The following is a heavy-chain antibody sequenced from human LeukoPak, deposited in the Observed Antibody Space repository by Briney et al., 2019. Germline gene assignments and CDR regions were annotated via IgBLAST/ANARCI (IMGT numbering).Heavy chain of an antibody. Sequence: SETLSLTCAVYGGSFSDYYWSWIRQPPGKGLEWIGYIYYSGSTYYNPSLKSRVTISVDTSKNQFSLKLSSVTAADTAVYYCARDSEERSGAPYGDYGRNYYYGMDVWGQGTTVTVSS. CDR1: GGSFSDYY. D-gene: IGHD4-17*01. CDR2: IYYSGST. J-gene: IGHJ6*02. V-gene: IGHV4-30-4*01. CDR3: ARDSEERSGAPYGDYGRNYYYGMDV.